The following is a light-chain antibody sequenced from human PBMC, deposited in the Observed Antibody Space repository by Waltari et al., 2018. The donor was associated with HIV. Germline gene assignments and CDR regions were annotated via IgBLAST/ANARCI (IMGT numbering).Light chain of an antibody. Sequence: DIQMTQSPSSLSASVRDRVTITCRASQSISSFLNWYQQKAGKAPQLLIHAASNLQSGVPSRFSGSGSGTEFTLTIGSLQPEDFATHYCQQTYSPLYTFGQGTRLEIK. CDR2: AAS. CDR3: QQTYSPLYT. CDR1: QSISSF. J-gene: IGKJ2*01. V-gene: IGKV1-39*01.